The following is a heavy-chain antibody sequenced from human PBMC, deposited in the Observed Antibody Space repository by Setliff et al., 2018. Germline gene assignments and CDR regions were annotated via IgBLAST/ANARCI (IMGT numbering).Heavy chain of an antibody. Sequence: SETLSLTCTVTGDTIYNYFWSWIRQSPGTGLEWIGYIYYGGTTNYNPSLKSRVSISLDTSKSQFSLRLSSLTAADTAVYYCARHRRDSSGNYFVGLYYFDYWGQGTPVTVSS. CDR1: GDTIYNYF. CDR3: ARHRRDSSGNYFVGLYYFDY. CDR2: IYYGGTT. V-gene: IGHV4-59*08. J-gene: IGHJ4*02. D-gene: IGHD3-22*01.